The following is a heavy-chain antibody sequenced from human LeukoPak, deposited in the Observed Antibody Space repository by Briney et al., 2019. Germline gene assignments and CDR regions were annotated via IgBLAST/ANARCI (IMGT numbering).Heavy chain of an antibody. J-gene: IGHJ4*02. V-gene: IGHV4-59*01. Sequence: SETLSLTCAVYGGSFSGYYWSWIRQPPGKGLERIGYIYYSGTTNYNPSLKSRVTISVDTSKNQFSLKLSSVTAADTAVYYCARGVYIAAAQYGYWDQGTLVTVSS. D-gene: IGHD6-13*01. CDR2: IYYSGTT. CDR1: GGSFSGYY. CDR3: ARGVYIAAAQYGY.